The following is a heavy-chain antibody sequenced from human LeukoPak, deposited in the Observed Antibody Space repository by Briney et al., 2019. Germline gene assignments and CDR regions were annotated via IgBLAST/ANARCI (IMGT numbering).Heavy chain of an antibody. V-gene: IGHV4-39*07. J-gene: IGHJ3*02. CDR3: ARTSSGSFDAFDI. CDR2: IYYSGST. CDR1: GGPISSSSYY. D-gene: IGHD1-26*01. Sequence: PSETLSLTCTVSGGPISSSSYYWGWIRQPPGKGLEWIGSIYYSGSTHYNPSLKSRVTISVDTSKNQFSLKLSSVAAADTAVYYCARTSSGSFDAFDIWGQGTMVTVSS.